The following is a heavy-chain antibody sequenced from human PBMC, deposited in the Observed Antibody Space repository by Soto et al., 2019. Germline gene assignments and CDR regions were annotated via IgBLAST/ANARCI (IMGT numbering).Heavy chain of an antibody. CDR2: ISDDGSNK. V-gene: IGHV3-30*18. Sequence: QVQLVESGGGVVQPGRSLRLSCAASGFTFSSYGMHWVRQAPGKGLEWVAVISDDGSNKYYADSVKGRFTISRDNSKNTLYLQMNDRRAEDTAVYYCAKDQCSGGSCYDYDGMDVWGQGTTVTVSS. CDR3: AKDQCSGGSCYDYDGMDV. D-gene: IGHD2-15*01. J-gene: IGHJ6*02. CDR1: GFTFSSYG.